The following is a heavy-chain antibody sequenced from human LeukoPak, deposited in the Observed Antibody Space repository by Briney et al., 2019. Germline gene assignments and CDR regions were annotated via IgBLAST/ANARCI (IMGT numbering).Heavy chain of an antibody. CDR3: ATMAYGDSPRGGFDV. D-gene: IGHD4-17*01. CDR2: IYPGDSDT. Sequence: GESLKISCKGSGYSLTSYWIGWVRQMPGKGLEWMGMIYPGDSDTRYSPSFQGQVTISADKSVSTAYLQWSSLKASDTAMYYCATMAYGDSPRGGFDVWGRGTLVTVSS. J-gene: IGHJ2*01. CDR1: GYSLTSYW. V-gene: IGHV5-51*01.